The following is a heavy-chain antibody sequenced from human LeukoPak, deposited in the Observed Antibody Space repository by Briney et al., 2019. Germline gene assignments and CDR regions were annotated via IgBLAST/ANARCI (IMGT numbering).Heavy chain of an antibody. D-gene: IGHD3-3*01. CDR1: GGSISSYY. V-gene: IGHV4-59*01. Sequence: SETLSLTCTVSGGSISSYYWSWIRQPPGKGLEWIGYIYYGGSTNYNPSLKSRVTISVDTSKNQFSLKLSSVTAADTAVYYCARGSTYYDFWSGYPAVLGMDVWGQGTTVTVSS. CDR2: IYYGGST. CDR3: ARGSTYYDFWSGYPAVLGMDV. J-gene: IGHJ6*02.